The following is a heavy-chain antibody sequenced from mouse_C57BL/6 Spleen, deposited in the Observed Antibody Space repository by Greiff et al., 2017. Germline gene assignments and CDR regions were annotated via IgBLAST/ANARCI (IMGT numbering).Heavy chain of an antibody. J-gene: IGHJ4*01. CDR1: GFSFNTYA. CDR2: IRGRSNTYET. D-gene: IGHD1-1*02. V-gene: IGHV10-1*01. CDR3: VRGSNLYYAMDY. Sequence: EVQLVESGGGLVQPTGSLKLSCAASGFSFNTYAMNWVRQAPGKGLEWVARIRGRSNTYETYYDVSVKDRFTISRDDSESMLYLQMNNLKTEDTAMYYCVRGSNLYYAMDYWGQGTSVTVSS.